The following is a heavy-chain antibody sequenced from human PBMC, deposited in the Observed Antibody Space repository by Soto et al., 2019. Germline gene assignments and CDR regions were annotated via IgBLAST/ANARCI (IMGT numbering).Heavy chain of an antibody. CDR3: GRSLSSSSGYFDP. CDR1: GDFIGSGDYY. Sequence: SETLSLTCAVSGDFIGSGDYYWTWIRQPPGKGLEYIGYIYKTGKTYYNPSLRSRPIISLDTSQNQFFLRLTSLTAADTAVYYCGRSLSSSSGYFDPWGQGTLVTVSS. J-gene: IGHJ5*02. D-gene: IGHD6-6*01. V-gene: IGHV4-30-4*01. CDR2: IYKTGKT.